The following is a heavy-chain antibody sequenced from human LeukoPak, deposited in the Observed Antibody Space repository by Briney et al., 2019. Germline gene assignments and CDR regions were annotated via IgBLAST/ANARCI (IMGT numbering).Heavy chain of an antibody. J-gene: IGHJ4*02. CDR2: ISSSSTTI. CDR1: GLSFSSYS. CDR3: ASRGDLLTGYYYFDC. V-gene: IGHV3-48*02. D-gene: IGHD3-9*01. Sequence: GGSLRLSCAASGLSFSSYSMNWVRQAPGKGLEWVSYISSSSTTIYYRDSVRGRFTIPRDNAKNSLYLQMNSLRDEDTAVYYCASRGDLLTGYYYFDCWGQGTLVTVSS.